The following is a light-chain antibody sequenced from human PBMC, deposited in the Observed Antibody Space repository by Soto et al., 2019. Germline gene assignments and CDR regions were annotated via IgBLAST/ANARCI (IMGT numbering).Light chain of an antibody. CDR1: SSDIGDYNA. CDR2: EVS. Sequence: QSVLTQPASVSGSPGQSITISCTGTSSDIGDYNAVSWYQQHPGKVPKVMIYEVSNRPSGVSTRFSGSKSGNTASLTISGLQADDEADYYCSSYTTSSTVVFGGGTKLTV. CDR3: SSYTTSSTVV. V-gene: IGLV2-14*01. J-gene: IGLJ2*01.